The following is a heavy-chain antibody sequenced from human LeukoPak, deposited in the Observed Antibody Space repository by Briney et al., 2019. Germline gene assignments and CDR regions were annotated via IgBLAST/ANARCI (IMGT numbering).Heavy chain of an antibody. CDR3: ARPIRTIFGVVMPDAFDI. V-gene: IGHV1-69*05. Sequence: SVKVSCKASGGTFSSYAISWVRQAPGQGLEWMGGIITIFGTANYAQKFQGRVTITTDESTSTAYMELSSLRSEDTAVYYCARPIRTIFGVVMPDAFDIWGQGTMVTVPS. D-gene: IGHD3-3*01. J-gene: IGHJ3*02. CDR2: IITIFGTA. CDR1: GGTFSSYA.